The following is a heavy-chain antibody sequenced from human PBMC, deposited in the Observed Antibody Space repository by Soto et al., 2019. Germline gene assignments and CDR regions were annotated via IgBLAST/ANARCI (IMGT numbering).Heavy chain of an antibody. CDR3: ASGYEYSFYFDY. CDR2: IYYSGST. CDR1: GGSISSSSYY. V-gene: IGHV4-39*01. Sequence: QLQLQESGPGLVKPSETLSLTCTVSGGSISSSSYYWGWIRQPPGKGLEWIGSIYYSGSTYYNPSLKSRVTISVDTSKNQFSLKLSSVTAADTAVYYCASGYEYSFYFDYWGQGTLVTVSS. J-gene: IGHJ4*02. D-gene: IGHD5-12*01.